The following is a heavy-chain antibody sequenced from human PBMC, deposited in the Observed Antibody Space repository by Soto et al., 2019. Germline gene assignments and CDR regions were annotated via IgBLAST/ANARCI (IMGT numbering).Heavy chain of an antibody. CDR1: GFTFSSYA. CDR2: ISGSVGGT. D-gene: IGHD1-1*01. J-gene: IGHJ4*02. CDR3: ARESEH. V-gene: IGHV3-23*01. Sequence: EVRLLESGGGLVQPGGTLRLSCAASGFTFSSYAMSWVRQAPGKGLEWVSTISGSVGGTYYADSMKGRFTISRDNSKNTLYLQMYSLRVEDTAVYYCARESEHWGQGTLVTVSS.